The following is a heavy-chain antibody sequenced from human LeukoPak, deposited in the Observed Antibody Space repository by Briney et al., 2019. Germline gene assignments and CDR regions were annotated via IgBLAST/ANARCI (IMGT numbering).Heavy chain of an antibody. Sequence: GGSLRLSCAASGFTFSSYSMNWVRQAPGKGLEWVSSISSSSSYIYYADPVKGRFTISRDNAKNSLYLQMNSLRAEDTAVYYCARDPQENWFDPWGQGTLVTVSS. CDR2: ISSSSSYI. CDR3: ARDPQENWFDP. CDR1: GFTFSSYS. J-gene: IGHJ5*02. V-gene: IGHV3-21*01.